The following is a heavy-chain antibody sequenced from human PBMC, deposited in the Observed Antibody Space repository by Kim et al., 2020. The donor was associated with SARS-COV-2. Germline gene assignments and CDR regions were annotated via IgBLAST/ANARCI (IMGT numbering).Heavy chain of an antibody. CDR3: AKGVGQQPYFDY. J-gene: IGHJ4*02. Sequence: YDADSVKGRFTSSRDNSKNTLYLQMNSLRAEDTAVYYCAKGVGQQPYFDYWGQGTLVTVSS. D-gene: IGHD6-13*01. V-gene: IGHV3-23*01.